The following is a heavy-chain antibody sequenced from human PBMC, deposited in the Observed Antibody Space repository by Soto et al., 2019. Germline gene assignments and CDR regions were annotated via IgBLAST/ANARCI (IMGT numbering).Heavy chain of an antibody. CDR3: ARDFGSDLSAPGAVFDY. CDR1: GYIFTSYG. CDR2: ISPYNGNT. D-gene: IGHD3-3*01. J-gene: IGHJ4*02. Sequence: VKVSCNASGYIFTSYGIIWVRQAPGQGLEWMGWISPYNGNTKNAQNFQGRVTMTTDTSTYTAYMEVRRLRSDDSAVYYCARDFGSDLSAPGAVFDYWGQGTLXTV. V-gene: IGHV1-18*04.